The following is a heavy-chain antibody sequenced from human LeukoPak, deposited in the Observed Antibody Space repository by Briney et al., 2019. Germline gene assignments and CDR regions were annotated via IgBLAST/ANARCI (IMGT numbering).Heavy chain of an antibody. Sequence: QAGGSLRLSCTASGFTFGDYAMSWLRQAPGKGLEWGGFIRSKAYGGTTEYAASVKGRFTISRDDSKSIAYLQMNSLKTEDTAVYYCTIAWIQLWFRFDYWGQGTLVTVSS. D-gene: IGHD5-18*01. CDR1: GFTFGDYA. J-gene: IGHJ4*02. CDR3: TIAWIQLWFRFDY. V-gene: IGHV3-49*03. CDR2: IRSKAYGGTT.